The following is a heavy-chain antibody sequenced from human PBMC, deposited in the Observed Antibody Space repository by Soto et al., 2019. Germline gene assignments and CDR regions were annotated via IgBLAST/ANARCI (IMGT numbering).Heavy chain of an antibody. CDR3: AKVGGYTYGYLDY. CDR1: GFAFSNCS. J-gene: IGHJ4*02. V-gene: IGHV3-23*01. Sequence: GASLRLSGATSGFAFSNCSMSWVRQAPGKGLEWVSRISGGSGNIDYPGSVKCRFTISRDNSKSTLYLGMNGLRADDTAIHYCAKVGGYTYGYLDYWGQATLVTVSS. D-gene: IGHD5-18*01. CDR2: ISGGSGNI.